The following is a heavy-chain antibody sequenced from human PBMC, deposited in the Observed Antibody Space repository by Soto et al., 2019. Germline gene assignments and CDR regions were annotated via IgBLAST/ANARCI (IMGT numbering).Heavy chain of an antibody. CDR3: ARGVPLTFYVFWSGYYPPDYYYYYMDV. D-gene: IGHD3-3*01. J-gene: IGHJ6*03. CDR2: ISAYNGNT. CDR1: GYTFTSYG. V-gene: IGHV1-18*01. Sequence: GASVKVSCKASGYTFTSYGISWVRQAPGQGLEWMGMISAYNGNTNYAQKLQGRVTMTTDTSTSTVYMELRSLRSEDTAVYYCARGVPLTFYVFWSGYYPPDYYYYYMDVWGKGTTVTVSS.